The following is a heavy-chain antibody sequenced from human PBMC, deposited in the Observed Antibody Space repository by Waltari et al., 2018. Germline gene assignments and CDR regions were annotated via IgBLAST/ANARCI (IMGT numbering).Heavy chain of an antibody. CDR2: IYYPGNT. CDR3: ASGGGYTNGWDY. CDR1: GVSLSTTHYF. J-gene: IGHJ4*02. Sequence: QPLLQESGPGLVKPSETLSLTCSVPGVSLSTTHYFWGWLRQPPGKGLQWIGSIYYPGNTYYNPSLKSRLTISLDTSKNQFSLKLTSVTAADTAVYFCASGGGYTNGWDYWGQGTPVTVSS. V-gene: IGHV4-39*07. D-gene: IGHD2-8*01.